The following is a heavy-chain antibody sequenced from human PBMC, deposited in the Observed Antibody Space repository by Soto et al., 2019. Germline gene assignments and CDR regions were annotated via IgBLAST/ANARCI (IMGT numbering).Heavy chain of an antibody. J-gene: IGHJ1*01. CDR3: VRDRTVSLVRGVSVDN. D-gene: IGHD3-10*02. CDR2: IWFDGTKT. Sequence: GGSLRLSCETSGFTFRSYVMHWVRQAPGKGLQWVAIIWFDGTKTYYGDSVKGRFTISRDNSKNTLYLQMNNLRAEDTALYFCVRDRTVSLVRGVSVDNWGQGALVTVSS. CDR1: GFTFRSYV. V-gene: IGHV3-33*01.